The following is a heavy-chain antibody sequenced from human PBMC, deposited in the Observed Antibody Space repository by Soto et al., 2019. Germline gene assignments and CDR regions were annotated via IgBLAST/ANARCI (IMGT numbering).Heavy chain of an antibody. CDR2: TFPIFGTA. Sequence: QVQLVQSGAAVTKPGSSVKVSCKASGGTFSSYAISWVRQAPGQGREWLGGTFPIFGTANYAQKFQGRVTISADKSTSTAYMELSSLRSEDTAVYYCATVDISTWIDGMDVWGQGTTVTVSS. D-gene: IGHD6-13*01. CDR1: GGTFSSYA. CDR3: ATVDISTWIDGMDV. V-gene: IGHV1-69*06. J-gene: IGHJ6*02.